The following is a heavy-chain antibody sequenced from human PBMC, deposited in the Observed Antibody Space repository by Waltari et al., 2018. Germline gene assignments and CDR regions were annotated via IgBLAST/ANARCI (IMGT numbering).Heavy chain of an antibody. D-gene: IGHD3-10*01. CDR2: INHSGSP. CDR1: GGSFSGYY. CDR3: ARGILRYYYGSGSYLNWFDP. Sequence: QVQLQQWGAGLLKPSETLSLTCAVYGGSFSGYYWSWIRQPPGKGLEWIGEINHSGSPNYNPSLKSRVTISVDTSKNQFSLKLSSVTAADTAVYYCARGILRYYYGSGSYLNWFDPWGQGTLVTVSS. J-gene: IGHJ5*02. V-gene: IGHV4-34*01.